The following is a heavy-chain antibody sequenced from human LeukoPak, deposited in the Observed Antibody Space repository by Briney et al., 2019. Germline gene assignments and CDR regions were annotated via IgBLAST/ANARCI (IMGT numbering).Heavy chain of an antibody. V-gene: IGHV3-74*01. CDR2: INNDGTTT. CDR3: TRDRAAPFDA. CDR1: GFTLSSYW. J-gene: IGHJ5*02. D-gene: IGHD6-25*01. Sequence: GGSLRLSCVASGFTLSSYWMHWVRQVPGKGLVWVSRINNDGTTTNYADSVKGRFTISRDNARNMVYLRMTSLRAEDTAVYYCTRDRAAPFDAWGQGTLVTVSS.